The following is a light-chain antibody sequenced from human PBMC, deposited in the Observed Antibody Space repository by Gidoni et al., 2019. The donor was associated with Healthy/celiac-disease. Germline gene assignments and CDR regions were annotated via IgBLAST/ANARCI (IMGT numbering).Light chain of an antibody. CDR3: QQSYSTPLFT. V-gene: IGKV1-39*01. J-gene: IGKJ3*01. CDR2: AAA. Sequence: DIQMTQSPSSLSASVGDRVTITCRASKSISSYLNWYQQKPGKDPKLLIYAAASLQGGVPSRFSGSGSGTEFTLTISSLQHEDVATYYCQQSYSTPLFTFGPGTKVDIK. CDR1: KSISSY.